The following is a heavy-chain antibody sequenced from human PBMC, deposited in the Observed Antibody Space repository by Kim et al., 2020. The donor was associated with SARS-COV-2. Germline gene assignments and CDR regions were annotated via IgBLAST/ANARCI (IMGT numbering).Heavy chain of an antibody. Sequence: SETLSLTCTVSGGSISSDYWSWIRQPPGKGLEWIGYFYYSGTTYYNPSLKSRVTMSIDTSKNQFSLRLTSVTAADTAVYFCARDLTVTGFYYYGMDVWG. J-gene: IGHJ6*02. CDR3: ARDLTVTGFYYYGMDV. V-gene: IGHV4-59*13. CDR2: FYYSGTT. D-gene: IGHD4-17*01. CDR1: GGSISSDY.